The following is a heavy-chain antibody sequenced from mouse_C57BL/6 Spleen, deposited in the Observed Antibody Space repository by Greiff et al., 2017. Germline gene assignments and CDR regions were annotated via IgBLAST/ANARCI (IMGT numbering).Heavy chain of an antibody. Sequence: EVMLVESGGGLVKPGGSLKLSCAASGFTFSDSGMHWVRQAPEKGLEWVAYISSGSSTIYYADTVKGRFTISRDNAKNTLFLQMTSLRSEDTAMYYCARRHYYYAMDYWGQGTSVTVSS. CDR2: ISSGSSTI. CDR1: GFTFSDSG. D-gene: IGHD1-2*01. J-gene: IGHJ4*01. V-gene: IGHV5-17*01. CDR3: ARRHYYYAMDY.